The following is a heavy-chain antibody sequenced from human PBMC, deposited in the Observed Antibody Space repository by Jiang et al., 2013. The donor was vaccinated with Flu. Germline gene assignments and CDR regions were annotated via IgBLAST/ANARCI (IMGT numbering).Heavy chain of an antibody. CDR1: GGSISSSSYY. CDR2: IYYSGST. Sequence: KPSETLSLTCTVSGGSISSSSYYWGWIRQPPGKGLEWIGSIYYSGSTYYNPSLKSRVTISVDTSKNQFSLKLSSVTAADTAVYYCARGARYSSSSWNAYYFDYWGQGTLVTVSS. V-gene: IGHV4-39*01. D-gene: IGHD6-6*01. J-gene: IGHJ4*02. CDR3: ARGARYSSSSWNAYYFDY.